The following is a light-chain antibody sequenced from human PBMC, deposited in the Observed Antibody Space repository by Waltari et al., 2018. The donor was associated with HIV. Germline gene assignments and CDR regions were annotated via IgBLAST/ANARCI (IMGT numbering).Light chain of an antibody. Sequence: QSALSHPASVSGSPGPSITITCTGTAGDIDSDFVTWYQHHPGAAPKLIIYEVYHRASGISDRLSASKSGKTASLTISGLRSEDEADYYCCSFTRGRQAFYVFGTGTKVTVL. CDR3: CSFTRGRQAFYV. CDR2: EVY. V-gene: IGLV2-14*01. J-gene: IGLJ1*01. CDR1: AGDIDSDF.